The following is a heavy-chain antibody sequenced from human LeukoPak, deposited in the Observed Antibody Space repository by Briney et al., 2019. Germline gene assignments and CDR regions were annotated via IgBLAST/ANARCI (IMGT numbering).Heavy chain of an antibody. D-gene: IGHD1-1*01. CDR2: ISYDGSNK. CDR3: ARGTSPSYGFPRN. Sequence: PGRSLRLFCAASGFTFSSYGMHWVRQAPGKGLEWVAVISYDGSNKYYADSVKGRFTISRDNSKNTLYLQMNSLRAEDTAVYYCARGTSPSYGFPRNWGQGTQVTVSS. J-gene: IGHJ4*02. V-gene: IGHV3-30*03. CDR1: GFTFSSYG.